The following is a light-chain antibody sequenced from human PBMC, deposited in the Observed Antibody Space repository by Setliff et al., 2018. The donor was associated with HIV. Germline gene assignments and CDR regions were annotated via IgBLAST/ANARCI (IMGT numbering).Light chain of an antibody. V-gene: IGLV6-57*03. J-gene: IGLJ3*02. Sequence: QPHSVSASPGKTVTISCTRSSGSIASDFVQWFQQRPGSAPTTLIYENKERPSGVPDRFSGSIDSSSNSASLTISGLKTEDEADYYCQSYDGDIRGVFGGGTKVTVL. CDR3: QSYDGDIRGV. CDR2: ENK. CDR1: SGSIASDF.